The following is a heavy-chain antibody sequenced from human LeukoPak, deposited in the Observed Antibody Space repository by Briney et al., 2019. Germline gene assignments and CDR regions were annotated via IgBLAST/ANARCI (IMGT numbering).Heavy chain of an antibody. Sequence: SPSETLSLTCTVSGGPISSSSYYWGWIRQPPGKGLEWIGSIYYSGSTYYNPFLKSRVTISVDTSKNQFSLKLSSVTAADTAVYYCARGAMVQDAFDIWGQGTMVTVSS. J-gene: IGHJ3*02. CDR2: IYYSGST. CDR3: ARGAMVQDAFDI. CDR1: GGPISSSSYY. V-gene: IGHV4-39*07. D-gene: IGHD1-1*01.